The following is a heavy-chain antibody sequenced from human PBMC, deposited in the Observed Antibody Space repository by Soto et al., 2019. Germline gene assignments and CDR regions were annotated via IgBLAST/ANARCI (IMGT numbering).Heavy chain of an antibody. D-gene: IGHD3-10*01. CDR3: ARDVRFGEGIDY. V-gene: IGHV4-30-4*01. J-gene: IGHJ4*02. CDR2: IYYSGTT. Sequence: SETLSLTCTVSGGSISSGHYYWSWVRQPPGKGLEWIGYIYYSGTTYNNPSLKSRSTISLDTSKNQFSLKLSSVTAADTAVYYCARDVRFGEGIDYWGQGTLVTVSS. CDR1: GGSISSGHYY.